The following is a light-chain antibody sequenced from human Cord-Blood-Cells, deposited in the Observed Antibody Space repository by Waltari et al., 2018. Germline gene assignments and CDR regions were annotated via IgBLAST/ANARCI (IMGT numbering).Light chain of an antibody. CDR2: DFS. J-gene: IGLJ3*02. CDR3: SSYTSSSTWV. CDR1: SXXVXGYNY. Sequence: QSALTQPAPVSGSPGQXLXXXXXGTSXXVXGYNYVSWYQQHPGKAPKLMLYDFSNRPSGVSNRFSGSKSGNTASLTISGLQAEDEADYYCSSYTSSSTWVFGGGTKLTVL. V-gene: IGLV2-14*03.